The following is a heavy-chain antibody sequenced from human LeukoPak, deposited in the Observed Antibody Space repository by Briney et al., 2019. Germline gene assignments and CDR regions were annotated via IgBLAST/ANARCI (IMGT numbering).Heavy chain of an antibody. Sequence: PSETLPLTCTVSGGSISSSSYYWGWIRQPPGKGLEWSGSIYYSGSTYYNPSLKSRVTISVDTSKNQFSLKLSSVTAADTAVYYCARGPDYDYVWGSYRPHYYFDYWGQGTLVTVSS. V-gene: IGHV4-39*07. CDR1: GGSISSSSYY. CDR2: IYYSGST. J-gene: IGHJ4*02. CDR3: ARGPDYDYVWGSYRPHYYFDY. D-gene: IGHD3-16*02.